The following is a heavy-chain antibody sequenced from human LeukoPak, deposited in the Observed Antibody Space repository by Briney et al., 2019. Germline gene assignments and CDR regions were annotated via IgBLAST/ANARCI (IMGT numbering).Heavy chain of an antibody. Sequence: SSETLSLTCTVSDGAITGYYWGWIRQPPGKGLEWIGHIYSGSTNYNPSLKSRVTISLDTSKNHVSLKLNSVTAADTAVYYCARGYSTSWTYYFDYWGQGALVTVSS. V-gene: IGHV4-59*01. J-gene: IGHJ4*02. CDR3: ARGYSTSWTYYFDY. CDR2: IYSGST. CDR1: DGAITGYY. D-gene: IGHD6-13*01.